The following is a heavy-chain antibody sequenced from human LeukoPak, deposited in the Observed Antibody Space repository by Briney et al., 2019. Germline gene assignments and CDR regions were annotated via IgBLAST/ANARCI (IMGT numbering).Heavy chain of an antibody. CDR1: GFTFSSYS. J-gene: IGHJ4*02. D-gene: IGHD3-9*01. V-gene: IGHV3-23*01. CDR3: AKWGDYDILTGYYVSDF. Sequence: PGGSLRLSCAASGFTFSSYSMIWVRQAPGKGLEWVSAITGSGDTTYYADSVKGRFTISRDNSKNTLYVEMNTLRAEDTAVYYCAKWGDYDILTGYYVSDFWGQGTLVTVSS. CDR2: ITGSGDTT.